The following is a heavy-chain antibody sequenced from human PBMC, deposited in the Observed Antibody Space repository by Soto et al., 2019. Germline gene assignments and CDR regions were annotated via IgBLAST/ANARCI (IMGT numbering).Heavy chain of an antibody. D-gene: IGHD2-2*01. J-gene: IGHJ6*02. CDR2: ISSTGRTI. V-gene: IGHV3-11*04. CDR1: RFTFSYYY. CDR3: TTDGSYAQYV. Sequence: GGSLRLSCAASRFTFSYYYMSWIRQAPGKGLEWVSYISSTGRTIYYADSVRGRFTISRDNAKNTVYLQMNSLRAEDTALYYCTTDGSYAQYVWGQGTAVTVSS.